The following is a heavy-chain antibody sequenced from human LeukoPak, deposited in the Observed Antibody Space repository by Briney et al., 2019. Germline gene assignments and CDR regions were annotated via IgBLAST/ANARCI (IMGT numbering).Heavy chain of an antibody. CDR3: ASPLITMGAFDI. J-gene: IGHJ3*02. Sequence: ASVTVSCKASGYTFTSYGISWVRQAPGQGLEWMGWISAYNGNTNYAQKLQGRVTMTTDTSTSTAYMELRSLRSDDTAVYYCASPLITMGAFDIWGQGTMVSVSS. CDR1: GYTFTSYG. CDR2: ISAYNGNT. D-gene: IGHD3-10*01. V-gene: IGHV1-18*01.